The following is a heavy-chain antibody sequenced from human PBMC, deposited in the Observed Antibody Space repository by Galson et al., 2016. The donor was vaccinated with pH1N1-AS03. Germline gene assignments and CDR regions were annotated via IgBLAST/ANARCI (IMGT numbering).Heavy chain of an antibody. J-gene: IGHJ4*02. CDR3: ARGFLEAVIDY. CDR1: GHNFTNYA. CDR2: INVGSGNT. D-gene: IGHD3-3*01. Sequence: SVKVSCKASGHNFTNYAIHWVRQAPGQRLEWMGWINVGSGNTHYSQKFQGRVTMTRDTSASTGYLELSSLTSDDTSWYYCARGFLEAVIDYWGQGSLVTVSS. V-gene: IGHV1-3*01.